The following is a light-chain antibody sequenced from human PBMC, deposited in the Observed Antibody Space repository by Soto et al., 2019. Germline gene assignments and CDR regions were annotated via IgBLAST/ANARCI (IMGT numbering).Light chain of an antibody. CDR2: AAS. CDR3: PQSYSTPIS. V-gene: IGKV1-39*01. CDR1: QSINTY. Sequence: DIKRAQSPSSLSETIGDRVTIPCRAGQSINTYLNWYRQKPGKAPNLLIYAASTLQSGVPSRFSGSGSGTDFTLTISSLQPEDFATYYCPQSYSTPISSGHGTRLEI. J-gene: IGKJ5*01.